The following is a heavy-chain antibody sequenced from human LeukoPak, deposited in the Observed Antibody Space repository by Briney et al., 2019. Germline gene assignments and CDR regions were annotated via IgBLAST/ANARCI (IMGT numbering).Heavy chain of an antibody. CDR2: IYPGDSYT. CDR3: ARRITSSFFDS. D-gene: IGHD2-2*01. CDR1: GYSFTSHW. V-gene: IGHV5-51*01. Sequence: GESLKISCKGSGYSFTSHWIGWVRQMPGKGLEWMGIIYPGDSYTTYSPSFQGQVTISADRSSSTAYLQWSSLKASDTAMFYCARRITSSFFDSWGQGTLVIVSS. J-gene: IGHJ4*02.